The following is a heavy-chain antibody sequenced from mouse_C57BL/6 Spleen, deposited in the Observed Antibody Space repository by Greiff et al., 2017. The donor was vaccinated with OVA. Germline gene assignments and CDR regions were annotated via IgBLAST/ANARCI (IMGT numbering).Heavy chain of an antibody. CDR2: IHPNSGST. D-gene: IGHD1-1*01. CDR3: ARGAYGSSYYYAMDY. CDR1: GYTFTSYW. V-gene: IGHV1-64*01. J-gene: IGHJ4*01. Sequence: VQLQQPGAELVKPGASVTLSCKASGYTFTSYWMHWVKQRPGQGLEWIGMIHPNSGSTNYNEKFKSRATLTVDTSSSTAYMQLSSLTSEDSAVYDCARGAYGSSYYYAMDYWGQGTSVTVSA.